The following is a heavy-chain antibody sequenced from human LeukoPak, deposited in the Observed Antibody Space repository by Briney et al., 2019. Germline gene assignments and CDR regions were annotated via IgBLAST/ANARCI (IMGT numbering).Heavy chain of an antibody. CDR2: ISAGNDNT. Sequence: ASVKVSCKASGYTFSTYAMHWVRQAPGQRLEWMGWISAGNDNTKYSQKFQGRVTMTRDTSITTDYMELSSLRSDDTAVYYCASKGSGYCSSTSCQGAFDIWGQGTMVTVSS. J-gene: IGHJ3*02. CDR1: GYTFSTYA. V-gene: IGHV1-3*01. D-gene: IGHD2-2*01. CDR3: ASKGSGYCSSTSCQGAFDI.